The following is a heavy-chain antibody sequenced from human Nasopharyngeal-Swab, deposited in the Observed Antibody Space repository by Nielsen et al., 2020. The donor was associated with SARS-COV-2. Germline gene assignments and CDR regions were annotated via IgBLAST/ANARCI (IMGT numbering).Heavy chain of an antibody. V-gene: IGHV1-69*06. J-gene: IGHJ6*03. D-gene: IGHD1-14*01. CDR3: ARVADSKPGDYYMDV. Sequence: WVRQPPGPGLEWMGGIIPIFGTANYAQKFQGRVTITADKSTSTAYMELSSLRSEDTAVYYCARVADSKPGDYYMDVWGKGTTVTVSS. CDR2: IIPIFGTA.